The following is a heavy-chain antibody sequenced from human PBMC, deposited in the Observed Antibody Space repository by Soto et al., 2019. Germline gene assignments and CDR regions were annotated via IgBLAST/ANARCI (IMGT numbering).Heavy chain of an antibody. V-gene: IGHV3-15*07. CDR3: ATRGRSWH. Sequence: GGALRSSGPGAGFTFRTRWMHWDHKAPGKGLEWDGRIKSKTDGGTTDYAAPVKGRFTISRDDSKNTLYLQMNCLKTEDTAVYDCATRGRSWHWGQGTLVIVSS. CDR1: GFTFRTRW. J-gene: IGHJ4*02. D-gene: IGHD6-13*01. CDR2: IKSKTDGGTT.